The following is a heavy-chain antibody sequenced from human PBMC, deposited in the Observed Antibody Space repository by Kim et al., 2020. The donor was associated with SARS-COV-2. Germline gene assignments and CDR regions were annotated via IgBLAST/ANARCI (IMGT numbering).Heavy chain of an antibody. CDR3: ASDCHYDIFTGYPCV. CDR1: GFNFSDYS. Sequence: GGSLRLSCAASGFNFSDYSMNWVRQAPAKGLAWVSSISPSGNYIYYADSLKGRFTISRDNAKNSLSPQMNSLRAEDTAVYYCASDCHYDIFTGYPCVWG. CDR2: ISPSGNYI. J-gene: IGHJ6*02. V-gene: IGHV3-21*06. D-gene: IGHD3-9*01.